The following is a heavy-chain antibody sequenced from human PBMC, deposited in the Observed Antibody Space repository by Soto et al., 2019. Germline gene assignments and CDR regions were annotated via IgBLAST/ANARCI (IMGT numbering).Heavy chain of an antibody. Sequence: ASVKVSCKASGYTFTSYYMHWVRQAPGQGLEWMGIINPSGGSTSYAQKFQGRVTMTRDTSTSTVYMELSSLRSDDTAVYYCARDATYYDSSGYYSSTLAGIFGYWGQGTLVTVSS. D-gene: IGHD3-22*01. CDR2: INPSGGST. CDR1: GYTFTSYY. CDR3: ARDATYYDSSGYYSSTLAGIFGY. V-gene: IGHV1-46*01. J-gene: IGHJ4*02.